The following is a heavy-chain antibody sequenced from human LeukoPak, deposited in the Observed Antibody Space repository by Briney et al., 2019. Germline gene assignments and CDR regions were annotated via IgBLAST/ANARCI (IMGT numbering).Heavy chain of an antibody. J-gene: IGHJ4*02. D-gene: IGHD3-10*01. Sequence: PGRSLRLSCAASGFTFSSYAMHWVRQAPGKGLEWVAVISYDGSNKYYADSVKGRFTISRDNSKNTLYLQMNSLRAEDTAVYYCAPPPGGFGELLSYWGQGTLVTVSS. CDR2: ISYDGSNK. CDR3: APPPGGFGELLSY. V-gene: IGHV3-30*04. CDR1: GFTFSSYA.